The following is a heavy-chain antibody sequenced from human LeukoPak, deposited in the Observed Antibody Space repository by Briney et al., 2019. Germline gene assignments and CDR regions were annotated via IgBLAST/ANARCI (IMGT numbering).Heavy chain of an antibody. V-gene: IGHV3-21*01. CDR2: ISSTSSDI. Sequence: GGSLRLPCAASGFTFSSYSMNWVRQAPGKGLEWVSSISSTSSDIYYADSVKGRFTISRDNAENTLYLQMNSLRAEDTAVYYCARGFRHDSSGGGLFDYWGQGTLVTVSS. CDR3: ARGFRHDSSGGGLFDY. CDR1: GFTFSSYS. D-gene: IGHD3-22*01. J-gene: IGHJ4*02.